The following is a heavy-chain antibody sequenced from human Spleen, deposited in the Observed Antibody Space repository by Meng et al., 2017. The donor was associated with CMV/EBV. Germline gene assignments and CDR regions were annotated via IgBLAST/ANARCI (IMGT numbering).Heavy chain of an antibody. CDR1: GFTFSSYG. V-gene: IGHV3-21*06. D-gene: IGHD3-9*01. Sequence: SCAASGFTFSSYGMNWVRQAPGKGLEWASSISSSSDYIYYANSVKGRFTISRDNARNSLYLQMNSLRAEDTAVYYCARTNNILTGPDYWGQGALVTVSS. CDR2: ISSSSDYI. CDR3: ARTNNILTGPDY. J-gene: IGHJ4*02.